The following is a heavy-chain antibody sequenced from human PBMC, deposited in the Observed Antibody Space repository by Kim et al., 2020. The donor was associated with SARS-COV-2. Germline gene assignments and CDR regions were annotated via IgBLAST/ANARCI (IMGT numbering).Heavy chain of an antibody. CDR3: ATGYISAYEY. D-gene: IGHD5-18*01. V-gene: IGHV3-74*01. Sequence: ASDKSNADSVQARLTITRDNAENTLYIQMNGLRDEDSAVYYCATGYISAYEYWGQGTLVTVAS. CDR2: ASDK. J-gene: IGHJ4*02.